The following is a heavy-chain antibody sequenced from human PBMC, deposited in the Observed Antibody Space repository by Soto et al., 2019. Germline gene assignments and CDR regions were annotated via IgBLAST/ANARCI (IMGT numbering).Heavy chain of an antibody. Sequence: QVQLQESGPGLVKPSQTLSLTCTVSGGSISSGGYYWSWIRQHPGKGLEWIGYIYLSGRTYYNPSLKSRVTISVEQSKNQFSLKLSSVTAADTAVYYCARSPHIQLWSYPSDYWGQGTLVTVSS. V-gene: IGHV4-31*03. D-gene: IGHD5-18*01. CDR2: IYLSGRT. CDR1: GGSISSGGYY. CDR3: ARSPHIQLWSYPSDY. J-gene: IGHJ4*02.